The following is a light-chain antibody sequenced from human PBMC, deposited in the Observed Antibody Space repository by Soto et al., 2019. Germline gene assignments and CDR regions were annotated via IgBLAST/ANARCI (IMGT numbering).Light chain of an antibody. V-gene: IGKV3-11*01. CDR2: DSS. J-gene: IGKJ4*01. Sequence: EIVLTQSPATLSLSPGETATLSCRASQSVSSYLAWYQQKPGQAPRLLIYDSSNRATGIPPRFSGSGSGTDFTLTISSLEPEDFAVYYCQQRFNWLTFGGGTKVEI. CDR1: QSVSSY. CDR3: QQRFNWLT.